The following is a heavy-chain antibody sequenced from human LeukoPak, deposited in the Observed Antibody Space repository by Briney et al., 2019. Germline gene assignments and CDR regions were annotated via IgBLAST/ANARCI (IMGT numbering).Heavy chain of an antibody. J-gene: IGHJ4*02. V-gene: IGHV3-33*01. CDR3: AREIFGSGSYPVF. CDR1: VFASNTYA. D-gene: IGHD3-10*01. Sequence: RGSLRLSCAPSVFASNTYAMHCVRQAPGRELEWVARIWHDGSHKFYSNSVRGQFTISRDNSKNTVSLHMNNLGPEGTAVYYCAREIFGSGSYPVFWGQGTLVIVS. CDR2: IWHDGSHK.